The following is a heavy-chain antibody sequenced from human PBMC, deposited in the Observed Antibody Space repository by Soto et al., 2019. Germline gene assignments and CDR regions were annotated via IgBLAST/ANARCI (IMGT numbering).Heavy chain of an antibody. V-gene: IGHV3-30-3*01. J-gene: IGHJ3*02. Sequence: XVSLGLSGAASGFRFSSYAMHWVRQAPGKGLEWVAVISHDGSNKYYADSVKGRFTISRDNSKNTLYLQMNSLRAEDTAVYYCASARRASYHDAFDISGQGTMVTVSS. CDR1: GFRFSSYA. D-gene: IGHD2-2*01. CDR3: ASARRASYHDAFDI. CDR2: ISHDGSNK.